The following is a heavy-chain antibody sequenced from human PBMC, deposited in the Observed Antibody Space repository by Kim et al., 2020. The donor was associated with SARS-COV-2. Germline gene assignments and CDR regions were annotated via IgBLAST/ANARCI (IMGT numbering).Heavy chain of an antibody. V-gene: IGHV3-7*01. CDR1: GFTFSSYW. CDR2: IKQDGSEK. D-gene: IGHD2-21*02. J-gene: IGHJ4*02. Sequence: GGSLRLSCAASGFTFSSYWMSWVRQAPGKGLEWVANIKQDGSEKYYVDSVKGRFTISRDNAKNSLYLQMNSLRAEDTAVYYCARDPVSADGDCTPFFDYWGQGTLVTVSS. CDR3: ARDPVSADGDCTPFFDY.